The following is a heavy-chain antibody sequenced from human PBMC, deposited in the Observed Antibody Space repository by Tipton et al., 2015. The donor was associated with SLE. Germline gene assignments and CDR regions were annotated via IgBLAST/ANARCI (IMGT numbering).Heavy chain of an antibody. Sequence: LRLSCAASGFTFSSYSMNWVRQAPGKGLEWIGEINHSGSTNYNPSLKSRVTISVGTSKNQFSLKLSSVTAADTAVYYCARVGRGAFDIWGQGAMVTVSS. D-gene: IGHD3-10*01. CDR1: GFTFSSYS. J-gene: IGHJ3*02. CDR2: INHSGST. V-gene: IGHV4-34*01. CDR3: ARVGRGAFDI.